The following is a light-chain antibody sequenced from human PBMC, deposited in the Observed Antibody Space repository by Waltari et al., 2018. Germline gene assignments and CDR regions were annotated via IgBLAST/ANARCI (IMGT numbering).Light chain of an antibody. CDR1: QTVITY. Sequence: EIVLTQSPATLSLSPGERATLSCRASQTVITYLAWYQQKPGQAPRLLISDASNRVPGIPARFSGSGSGTDFTITISSLEPEDFAVYYCQQRYYWPPWTFGQGTKVELK. CDR2: DAS. V-gene: IGKV3-11*01. J-gene: IGKJ1*01. CDR3: QQRYYWPPWT.